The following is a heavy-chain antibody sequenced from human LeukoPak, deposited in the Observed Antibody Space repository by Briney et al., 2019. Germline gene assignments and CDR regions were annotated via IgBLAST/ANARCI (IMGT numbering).Heavy chain of an antibody. CDR3: ARKRGRITIFGVVISASDYYGMDV. Sequence: SETLSLTCAVYGGSFSGYYWSWIRQPPGKGLEWIGEINHSGSTIYNPSLKSRVTISVDTSKNQFSLKLSSVTAADTAVYYCARKRGRITIFGVVISASDYYGMDVWGQGTTVTVSS. CDR1: GGSFSGYY. CDR2: INHSGST. D-gene: IGHD3-3*01. J-gene: IGHJ6*02. V-gene: IGHV4-34*01.